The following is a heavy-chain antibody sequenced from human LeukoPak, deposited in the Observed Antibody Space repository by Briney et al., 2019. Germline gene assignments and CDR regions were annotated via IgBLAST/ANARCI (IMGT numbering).Heavy chain of an antibody. CDR2: IWYGGSNK. V-gene: IGHV3-30*02. D-gene: IGHD3-10*01. J-gene: IGHJ6*03. CDR1: GFTFSSYS. Sequence: GGSLRLSCAASGFTFSSYSMNWVRQAPGKGLEWVAVIWYGGSNKYYADSVEGRFTISRDNSKNTLYLQMNSLRAEDTAVYYCAKDMGITMVRGVIPYYMDVWGKGTTVTVSS. CDR3: AKDMGITMVRGVIPYYMDV.